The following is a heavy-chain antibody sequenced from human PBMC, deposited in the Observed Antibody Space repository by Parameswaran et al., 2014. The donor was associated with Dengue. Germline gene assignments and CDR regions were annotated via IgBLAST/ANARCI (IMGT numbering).Heavy chain of an antibody. CDR3: ARPYYYDSSGYYASVLAFDI. CDR2: IDPSDSYT. V-gene: IGHV5-10-1*01. Sequence: VRQMPGKGLEWMGRIDPSDSYTNYSPSFQGHVTISADKSISTAYLQWSSLKASDTAMYYCARPYYYDSSGYYASVLAFDIWGQGTMVTVSS. D-gene: IGHD3-22*01. J-gene: IGHJ3*02.